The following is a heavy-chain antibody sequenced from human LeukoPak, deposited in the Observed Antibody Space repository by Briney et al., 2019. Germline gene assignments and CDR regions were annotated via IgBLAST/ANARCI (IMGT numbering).Heavy chain of an antibody. CDR2: IIPILGIA. V-gene: IGHV1-69*04. CDR3: ARGYCSGGSCYKLFDY. J-gene: IGHJ4*02. D-gene: IGHD2-15*01. CDR1: GGTFSSYA. Sequence: ASVTVSCKASGGTFSSYAISWVRQAPGQGLEWMGRIIPILGIANYAQKFQGRVTITADKSTSTAYMELSSLRSEDTAVYYCARGYCSGGSCYKLFDYWGQGTLVTVSS.